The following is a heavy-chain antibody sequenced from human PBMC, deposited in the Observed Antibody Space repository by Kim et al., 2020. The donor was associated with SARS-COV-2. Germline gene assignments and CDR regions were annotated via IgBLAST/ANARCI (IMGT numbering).Heavy chain of an antibody. CDR3: TREPITVGATDFDY. CDR1: GFTFGDYA. J-gene: IGHJ4*02. CDR2: IRSKAYGGTT. V-gene: IGHV3-49*03. Sequence: GGSLRLSCTASGFTFGDYAMSWFRQAPGKGLEWVGFIRSKAYGGTTEYAASVKGRFTISRDDSKSIAYLQMNSLKTEDTAVYYCTREPITVGATDFDYWGQGTLVTVSS. D-gene: IGHD1-26*01.